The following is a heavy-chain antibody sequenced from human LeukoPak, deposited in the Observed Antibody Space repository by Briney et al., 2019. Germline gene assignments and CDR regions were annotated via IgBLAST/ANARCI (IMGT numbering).Heavy chain of an antibody. J-gene: IGHJ4*02. CDR1: GGSISIYY. D-gene: IGHD2-2*01. CDR2: IYYSGST. V-gene: IGHV4-59*12. Sequence: PSETLSLTCTVSGGSISIYYWNWIRQPPGKELEWIGYIYYSGSTNYNPSLKSRVTISIDTSKNQFSLRLSSVTAADRAVYYCARDLQDVVVVPAAHFDYWGQGTLVTVSS. CDR3: ARDLQDVVVVPAAHFDY.